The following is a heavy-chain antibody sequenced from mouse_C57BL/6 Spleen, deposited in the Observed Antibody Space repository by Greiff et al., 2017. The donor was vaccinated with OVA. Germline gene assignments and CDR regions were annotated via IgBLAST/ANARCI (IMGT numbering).Heavy chain of an antibody. D-gene: IGHD2-3*01. V-gene: IGHV1-76*01. CDR3: ATIYDGYLYYAMDY. Sequence: LEESGAELVRPGASVKLSCKASGYTFTDYYINWVKQRPGQGLEWIARIYPGSGNTYYNEKFKGKATLTAEKSSSTAYMQLSSLTSEDSAVYFCATIYDGYLYYAMDYWGQGTSVTVSS. J-gene: IGHJ4*01. CDR1: GYTFTDYY. CDR2: IYPGSGNT.